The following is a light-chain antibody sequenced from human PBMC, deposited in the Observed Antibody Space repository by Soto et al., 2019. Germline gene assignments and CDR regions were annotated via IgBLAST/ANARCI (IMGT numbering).Light chain of an antibody. Sequence: EVVVTQSPATQSVSPGERATLSCRASQTVGSNLAWYQHKPGQAPRLLISGASTRATGVPARFSGSGSGTEFALTISGLQSEDFTVYFCQRYNTRPQTFGQGTKVDI. CDR3: QRYNTRPQT. V-gene: IGKV3-15*01. CDR2: GAS. J-gene: IGKJ1*01. CDR1: QTVGSN.